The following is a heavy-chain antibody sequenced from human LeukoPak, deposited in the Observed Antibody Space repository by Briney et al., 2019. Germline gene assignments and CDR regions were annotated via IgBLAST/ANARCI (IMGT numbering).Heavy chain of an antibody. CDR3: ARGLSNAWEVQAY. CDR2: IYYSGST. V-gene: IGHV4-39*01. Sequence: SETLSLTCTVSGGSISSSSYYWGWIRQPPGKGLEWIGSIYYSGSTYYNPSLKSRVTISVDTSKNQFSLQLSSVTAADTAVYYCARGLSNAWEVQAYWGQGTLVTVSS. D-gene: IGHD1-26*01. J-gene: IGHJ4*02. CDR1: GGSISSSSYY.